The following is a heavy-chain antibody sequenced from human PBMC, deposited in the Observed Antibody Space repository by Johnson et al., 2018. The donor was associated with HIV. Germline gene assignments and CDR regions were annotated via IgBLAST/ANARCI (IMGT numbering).Heavy chain of an antibody. Sequence: QVQLVESGGGVVQPGRSLRLSCAASGFTFSTYAMHWVRQAPGKGLEWVAVISYDGSNKYYADSVKGRFPISRENAKNSLYLQMNSLRAEDTAVYYCAMPSMVQGGPDAFDIWGQGTMVTVSS. CDR1: GFTFSTYA. D-gene: IGHD3-10*01. V-gene: IGHV3-30-3*01. CDR2: ISYDGSNK. J-gene: IGHJ3*02. CDR3: AMPSMVQGGPDAFDI.